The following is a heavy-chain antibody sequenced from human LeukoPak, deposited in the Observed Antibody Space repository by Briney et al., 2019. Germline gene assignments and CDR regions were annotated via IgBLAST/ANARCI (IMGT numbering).Heavy chain of an antibody. D-gene: IGHD3-9*01. CDR1: GGSISSSSYY. J-gene: IGHJ4*02. V-gene: IGHV4-39*07. Sequence: SETLSLTCTVSGGSISSSSYYWSWIRQPPGKGLEWIGEINHRGSTKYSPSLKSRVTISVDTSKNQFSLNLRSATAADTAVYYCARGDILTGYSYWGQGTLVTVSS. CDR3: ARGDILTGYSY. CDR2: INHRGST.